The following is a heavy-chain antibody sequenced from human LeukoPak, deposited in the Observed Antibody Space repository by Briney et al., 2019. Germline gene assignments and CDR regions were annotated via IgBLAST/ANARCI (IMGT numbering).Heavy chain of an antibody. CDR3: ARPTYDSSDYEYFQH. CDR2: ISPSGAST. CDR1: GGTFMNYV. J-gene: IGHJ1*01. D-gene: IGHD3-22*01. V-gene: IGHV1-46*01. Sequence: ASVKVSCKASGGTFMNYVFNWVRQAPGQGLEWMGMISPSGASTSYAQKFQGRVTMTRDVSTSTVYMELSSLRSEDTAVYYCARPTYDSSDYEYFQHWGQGTLVTVSS.